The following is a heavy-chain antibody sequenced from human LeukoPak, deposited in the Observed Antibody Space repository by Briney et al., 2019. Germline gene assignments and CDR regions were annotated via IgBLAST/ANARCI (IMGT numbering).Heavy chain of an antibody. J-gene: IGHJ4*02. CDR3: ARDSDSWYFDY. Sequence: PGGTLRLSCAASGFTFSVYAMNWVRQAPGKGLEWVSVIGGSGGSTYYADSVKGRFTISRDNSKNTLYLQMNSLRAEDTAVYYCARDSDSWYFDYWGQGTLVTVSS. CDR2: IGGSGGST. D-gene: IGHD6-13*01. CDR1: GFTFSVYA. V-gene: IGHV3-23*01.